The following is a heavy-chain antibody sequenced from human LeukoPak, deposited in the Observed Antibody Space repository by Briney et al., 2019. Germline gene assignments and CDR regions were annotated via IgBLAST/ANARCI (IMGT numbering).Heavy chain of an antibody. J-gene: IGHJ6*03. CDR3: AKDLRGLSTLYYYYMYV. Sequence: GGSLRLSCAASGFSFSSYAMNWVRQAPGKGLEWVSGISGSDGSTYYADSVKGRFTISRDNSKNTLYLQMNSLRAEDTAVYYCAKDLRGLSTLYYYYMYVWGKGTTVTVSS. CDR1: GFSFSSYA. D-gene: IGHD3-16*02. CDR2: ISGSDGST. V-gene: IGHV3-23*01.